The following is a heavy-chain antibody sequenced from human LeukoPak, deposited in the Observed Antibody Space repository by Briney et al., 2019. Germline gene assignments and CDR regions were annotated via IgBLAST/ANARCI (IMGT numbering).Heavy chain of an antibody. CDR2: INHSGST. V-gene: IGHV4-34*01. CDR3: ALNILEQPIWFGELPYDY. J-gene: IGHJ4*02. D-gene: IGHD3-10*01. Sequence: SETLSLTCAVYGGSFSGYYWSWIRQPPGKGLEWIGEINHSGSTNYNPSLESRVTISVDTSKNQFSLKLSSVTAADTAVYYCALNILEQPIWFGELPYDYWGQGTLVTVSS. CDR1: GGSFSGYY.